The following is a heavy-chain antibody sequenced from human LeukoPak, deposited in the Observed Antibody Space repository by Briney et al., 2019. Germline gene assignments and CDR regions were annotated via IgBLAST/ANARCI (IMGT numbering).Heavy chain of an antibody. V-gene: IGHV3-21*01. CDR1: GFTFSSYS. Sequence: PGGSLRLSCAASGFTFSSYSMNWVRQAPGKGLEWVSSISGSSSYIYYADSVKGRFTISRDNAKNSLFLQMNSLTADDTAVYYCARERTTIVSGTTIGAHWGQGTLVTVSS. D-gene: IGHD2/OR15-2a*01. J-gene: IGHJ4*02. CDR2: ISGSSSYI. CDR3: ARERTTIVSGTTIGAH.